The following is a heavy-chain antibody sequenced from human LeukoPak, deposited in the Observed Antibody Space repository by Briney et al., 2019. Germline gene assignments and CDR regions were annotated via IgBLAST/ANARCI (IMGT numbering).Heavy chain of an antibody. J-gene: IGHJ5*02. D-gene: IGHD5-24*01. Sequence: SETLSLTCTVSGVSISRSYWIWVRQTPGKGLEWIGYISYTGVSSYNPSLKSRVTISVDTSKNQFSLNVTPVTAADTAVYYCARLPEGGYATSLGWFGPRGQGTRVTVSS. CDR2: ISYTGVS. CDR3: ARLPEGGYATSLGWFGP. CDR1: GVSISRSY. V-gene: IGHV4-59*08.